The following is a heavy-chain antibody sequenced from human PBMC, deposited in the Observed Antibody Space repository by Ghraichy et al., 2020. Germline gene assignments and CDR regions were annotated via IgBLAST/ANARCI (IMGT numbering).Heavy chain of an antibody. V-gene: IGHV4-59*08. CDR2: IYYTGKA. Sequence: SETLSLTCTVSGGSIRGYYWSWIRPSPGKELEWIGYIYYTGKANYNPSLTSRLTISLDTSKNQFSLNLRSVTATDTTLYYCARGPYLYYFDSWGQGTQVTVSS. CDR1: GGSIRGYY. J-gene: IGHJ4*02. CDR3: ARGPYLYYFDS.